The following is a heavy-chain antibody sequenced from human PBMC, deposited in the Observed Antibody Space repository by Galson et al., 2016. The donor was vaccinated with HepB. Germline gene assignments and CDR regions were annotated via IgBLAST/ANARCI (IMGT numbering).Heavy chain of an antibody. D-gene: IGHD3-22*01. CDR1: GFTLDHYA. CDR3: AKDSGAYYYVSSGYRRNAFDI. V-gene: IGHV3-9*01. J-gene: IGHJ3*02. CDR2: ISWNSSSI. Sequence: SLRLSCAASGFTLDHYAMHWVRQAPGKGLEWVSGISWNSSSIGYADSVKGRFPISRDNAKNSLYLQMNSLRAGDTALYYCAKDSGAYYYVSSGYRRNAFDIWGQGTMVTVPS.